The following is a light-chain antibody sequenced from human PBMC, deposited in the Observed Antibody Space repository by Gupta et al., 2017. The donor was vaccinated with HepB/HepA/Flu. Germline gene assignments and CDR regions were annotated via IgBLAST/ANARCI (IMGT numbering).Light chain of an antibody. CDR2: WAS. J-gene: IGKJ4*01. Sequence: EIVLTQSPDSLTVSLGERASINCKSSQSVLYTTSNQNHLSWYQQKPGQPPKQLISWASTRESGVPDRFSGSGSGTDFTLTISSLQAEDVAVYYCQQEDYTPITFGGGTKVEIK. CDR1: QSVLYTTSNQNH. CDR3: QQEDYTPIT. V-gene: IGKV4-1*01.